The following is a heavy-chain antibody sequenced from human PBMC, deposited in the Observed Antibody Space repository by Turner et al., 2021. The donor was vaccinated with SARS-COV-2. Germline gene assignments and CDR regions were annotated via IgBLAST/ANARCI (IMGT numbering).Heavy chain of an antibody. V-gene: IGHV4-34*01. CDR3: AIKLWYISGWYAVDP. Sequence: QVQLQQWGAGLLKPSETLSLTCAVYGGSFSGYYWSWIRQPPGKGLEWIGEINHSGSPNYNPSLKSRVTISVDTSKNQFSLKLSSVTAADTAVYYCAIKLWYISGWYAVDPWGQGTLVTVSS. D-gene: IGHD6-19*01. J-gene: IGHJ5*02. CDR1: GGSFSGYY. CDR2: INHSGSP.